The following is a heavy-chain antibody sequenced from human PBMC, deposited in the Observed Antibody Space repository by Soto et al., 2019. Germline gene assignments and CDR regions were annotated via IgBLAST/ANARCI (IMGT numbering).Heavy chain of an antibody. V-gene: IGHV3-15*01. Sequence: PGGSLRLSCAASGFTFSNAWMSWVRQAPGKGLEWVGRIKSKTDGGTTDYAAPVKGRFTISRDDSKNTLYLQMNSLKTEDTAVYCCTTDVDPYSSGYYGRDYWGQGTLVTVSS. D-gene: IGHD3-22*01. CDR2: IKSKTDGGTT. J-gene: IGHJ4*02. CDR3: TTDVDPYSSGYYGRDY. CDR1: GFTFSNAW.